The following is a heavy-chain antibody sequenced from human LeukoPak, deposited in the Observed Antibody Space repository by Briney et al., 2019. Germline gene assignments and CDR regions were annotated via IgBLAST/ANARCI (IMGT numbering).Heavy chain of an antibody. Sequence: PSETLSLTCTVSGGSISSGSYYWSWIRPPAGKGLEWIGRIYTSGSTNYNPSLKSRVTISVDTSKNQFSLKLSSVTAADTAVYYCARNPQHYYGSGKGAFDIWGQGTMVTVSS. CDR2: IYTSGST. CDR3: ARNPQHYYGSGKGAFDI. D-gene: IGHD3-10*01. CDR1: GGSISSGSYY. V-gene: IGHV4-61*02. J-gene: IGHJ3*02.